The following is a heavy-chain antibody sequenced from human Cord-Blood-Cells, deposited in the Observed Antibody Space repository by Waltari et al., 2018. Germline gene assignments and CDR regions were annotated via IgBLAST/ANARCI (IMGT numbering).Heavy chain of an antibody. J-gene: IGHJ2*01. CDR2: IGTAGDT. CDR1: GFTFSSYA. Sequence: EVQLVESGGGLVQPGGSLRLSCAASGFTFSSYAMPWVRHATGKGLEWVSAIGTAGDTYYPGSVKGRFTISRENAKNSLYLQMNSLRAGDTAVYYCARRSFTVTTRWYFDLWGRGTLVTVSS. D-gene: IGHD4-4*01. CDR3: ARRSFTVTTRWYFDL. V-gene: IGHV3-13*01.